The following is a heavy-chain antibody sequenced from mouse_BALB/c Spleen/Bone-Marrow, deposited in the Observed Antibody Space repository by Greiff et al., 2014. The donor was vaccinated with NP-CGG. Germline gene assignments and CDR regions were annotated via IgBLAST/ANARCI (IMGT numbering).Heavy chain of an antibody. CDR1: GYSITSGYY. CDR3: ARGNYDYDGHYYALDY. J-gene: IGHJ4*01. V-gene: IGHV3-6*02. D-gene: IGHD2-4*01. CDR2: ISYDGST. Sequence: EVQLVESGPGLVKPSQSLSLTCSVTGYSITSGYYWNWIRQFPGNKLEWMGYISYDGSTNYNPSLKNRISFTRDTSKNQFFLRLNSVTTEDTATYYCARGNYDYDGHYYALDYWGQGTSVTVSS.